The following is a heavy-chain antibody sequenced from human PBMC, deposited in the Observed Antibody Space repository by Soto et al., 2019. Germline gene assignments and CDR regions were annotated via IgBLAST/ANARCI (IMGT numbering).Heavy chain of an antibody. Sequence: SETLSLTCTASGASMSRYYWSWVRQPPGKGLEWIGYIYYSGMTNYSPSLKSRVTISVDTSKNQFSLTLTSVTAADTAVYYCARGWIQLDLWGQGTLVTVSS. CDR3: ARGWIQLDL. J-gene: IGHJ5*02. CDR2: IYYSGMT. CDR1: GASMSRYY. D-gene: IGHD5-18*01. V-gene: IGHV4-59*01.